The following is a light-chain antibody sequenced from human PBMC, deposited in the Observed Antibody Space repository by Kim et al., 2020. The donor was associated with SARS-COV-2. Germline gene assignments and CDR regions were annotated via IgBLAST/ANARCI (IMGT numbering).Light chain of an antibody. Sequence: SPGESATLSCRASQSASSGYLAWYQQKPGQAPRLLIYGASSRATGIPDRFSGSGSGTDFTLTISRLEPEDFAVYYCQQYGSSPPYTFGQGTKLEI. CDR1: QSASSGY. CDR3: QQYGSSPPYT. J-gene: IGKJ2*01. V-gene: IGKV3-20*01. CDR2: GAS.